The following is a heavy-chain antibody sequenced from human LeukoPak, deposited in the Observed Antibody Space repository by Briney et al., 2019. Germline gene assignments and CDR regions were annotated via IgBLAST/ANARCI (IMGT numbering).Heavy chain of an antibody. CDR1: GFTFTNAW. D-gene: IGHD3-9*01. J-gene: IGHJ2*01. CDR3: TTGAYDILTGYYHWYFDL. Sequence: PGGSLRLSCAASGFTFTNAWMGWVRQAPGRGLEWVGRIKSKTDGGTTDYAAPVKGRFTISRDDSKNTLYLQMNSLKTEDTAVYYCTTGAYDILTGYYHWYFDLWGRGTLVTVSS. V-gene: IGHV3-15*01. CDR2: IKSKTDGGTT.